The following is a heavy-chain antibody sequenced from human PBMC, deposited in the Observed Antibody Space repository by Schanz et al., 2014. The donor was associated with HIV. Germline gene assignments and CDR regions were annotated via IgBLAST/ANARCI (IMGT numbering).Heavy chain of an antibody. CDR1: GGTFSNYA. D-gene: IGHD5-12*01. CDR3: AKSAVVDRSVSYYYGMDV. Sequence: QVPLVQSGAEVKKPGSSVKVSCKASGGTFSNYAINWVRQAPGQGLEWMGGIIPIFGTSNYAQKFQGRVTMTRNTSISTAYMELSSLRSEDTAVYYCAKSAVVDRSVSYYYGMDVWGQGTTVTVSS. V-gene: IGHV1-69*06. CDR2: IIPIFGTS. J-gene: IGHJ6*02.